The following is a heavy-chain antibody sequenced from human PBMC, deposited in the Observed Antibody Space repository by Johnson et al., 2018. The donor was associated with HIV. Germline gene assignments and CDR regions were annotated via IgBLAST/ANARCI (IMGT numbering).Heavy chain of an antibody. CDR3: AREGDSSGMVFLDAFDI. CDR2: ISYDGSNK. V-gene: IGHV3-30-3*01. J-gene: IGHJ3*02. Sequence: QVQLVESGGGLVKPGGSLRLSCAASGLTLSNAWMSWVRQAPGKGLEWVAVISYDGSNKYYADSVKGRFTISRDNSKNTLYLQMNSLRAEDTAVYYCAREGDSSGMVFLDAFDIWGQGTVVTVSS. D-gene: IGHD3-22*01. CDR1: GLTLSNAW.